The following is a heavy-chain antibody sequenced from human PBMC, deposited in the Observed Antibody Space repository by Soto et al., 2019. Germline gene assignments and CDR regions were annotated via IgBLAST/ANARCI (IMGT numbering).Heavy chain of an antibody. CDR3: ARAPKYGSGSHHYWSFDL. V-gene: IGHV1-18*01. J-gene: IGHJ2*01. CDR1: GYTFTSYG. D-gene: IGHD3-10*01. Sequence: QVQLVQSGAEVKKPGASVKVSCKASGYTFTSYGISWVRQAPGQGLEWMGWISAYNGNTNYAQKLQGRVTMTTDTSTSTSYMELRSLRSDDTAVYYCARAPKYGSGSHHYWSFDLWGSGTLVTVSS. CDR2: ISAYNGNT.